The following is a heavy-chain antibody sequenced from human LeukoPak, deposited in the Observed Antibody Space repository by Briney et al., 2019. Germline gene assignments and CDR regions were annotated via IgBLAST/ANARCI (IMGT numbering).Heavy chain of an antibody. Sequence: SETLSLTCTVSGGSISSSSYYWGWIRQPPGKGLEWIGSIYYSGSTYYNPSLKSRVTISVDTSKNQFSLKLSSVTAADTAVYYCARPGDGSGPGSNSLYDYFDYWGQGTLVTVSS. D-gene: IGHD3-22*01. J-gene: IGHJ4*02. CDR2: IYYSGST. CDR1: GGSISSSSYY. CDR3: ARPGDGSGPGSNSLYDYFDY. V-gene: IGHV4-39*01.